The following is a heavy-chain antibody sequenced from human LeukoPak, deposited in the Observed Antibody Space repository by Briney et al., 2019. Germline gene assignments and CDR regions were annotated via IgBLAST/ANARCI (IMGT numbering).Heavy chain of an antibody. J-gene: IGHJ4*02. CDR3: ARVYGSGIYYKTY. Sequence: GGSLRLSCAASGFTFSSYGMHWVRQAPGKGLEWVAVISYDGSNKYYADSVKGRFTISRDNSKNTLYLQMNTLRAEDTAVYYCARVYGSGIYYKTYWGQGTLVTVSS. CDR2: ISYDGSNK. CDR1: GFTFSSYG. D-gene: IGHD3-10*01. V-gene: IGHV3-30*03.